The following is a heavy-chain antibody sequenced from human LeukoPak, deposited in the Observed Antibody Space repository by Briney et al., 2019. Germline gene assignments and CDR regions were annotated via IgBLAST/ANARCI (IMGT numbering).Heavy chain of an antibody. J-gene: IGHJ4*02. CDR3: ARYLGIAVAGPIDY. D-gene: IGHD6-19*01. CDR1: GFTFSSYG. CDR2: ISYDGSNK. V-gene: IGHV3-30*03. Sequence: GGPLRLSCAASGFTFSSYGMHWVRQAPGKGLEWVAVISYDGSNKYYADSVKGRFTISRDNSKNTLYLQMNSLRAEDTAVYYCARYLGIAVAGPIDYWGQGTLVTVSS.